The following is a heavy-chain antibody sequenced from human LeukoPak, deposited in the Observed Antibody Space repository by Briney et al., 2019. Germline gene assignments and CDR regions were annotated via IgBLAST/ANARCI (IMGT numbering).Heavy chain of an antibody. J-gene: IGHJ5*02. CDR1: GFTFDDYA. V-gene: IGHV3-43*02. D-gene: IGHD2-8*02. Sequence: GGSLRLSCAASGFTFDDYAMHWVRQAPGKGLEWVSLISGDGGSTYYADSVKGRFTISRDNAKNSLYLQMNSLRAEDTAVYYCASTSTDWFDPWGQGTLVTVSS. CDR2: ISGDGGST. CDR3: ASTSTDWFDP.